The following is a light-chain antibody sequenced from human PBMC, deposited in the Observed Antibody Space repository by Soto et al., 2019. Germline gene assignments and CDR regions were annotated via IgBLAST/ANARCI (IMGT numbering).Light chain of an antibody. V-gene: IGLV2-8*01. CDR2: EVS. Sequence: QSVLTQPPSASGSPGQSVTISRTGTSSDVGGYNYVSWYQQHPGKAPKLMIYEVSKRPSGVPDRFSGSKSGNTASLTVSGLQAEDEADYYSSSYAGSNHYVFGTGTKVTVL. CDR1: SSDVGGYNY. J-gene: IGLJ1*01. CDR3: SSYAGSNHYV.